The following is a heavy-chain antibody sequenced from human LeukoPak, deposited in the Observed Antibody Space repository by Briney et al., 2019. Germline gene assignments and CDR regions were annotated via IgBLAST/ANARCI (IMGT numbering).Heavy chain of an antibody. D-gene: IGHD3-10*01. CDR1: GFTFSSYA. J-gene: IGHJ4*02. CDR2: ISYDGSNK. Sequence: GGSLRLSCAASGFTFSSYAVHWVRQAPGKGLEWVALISYDGSNKYYADSVKGRFTISRDNSKNTLYLQMNSLRAEDTAVYYCARHLGATVNTLYYFDYWGQGTLVTVSS. V-gene: IGHV3-30*04. CDR3: ARHLGATVNTLYYFDY.